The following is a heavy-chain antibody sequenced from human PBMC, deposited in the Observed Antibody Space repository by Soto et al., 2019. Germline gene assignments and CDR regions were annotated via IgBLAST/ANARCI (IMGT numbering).Heavy chain of an antibody. D-gene: IGHD1-7*01. Sequence: ASVKVSCKASGGTFSSYAISWVRQAPGQGLEWMGGIIPILGIANYAQKFQGRVTITADKSTSTAYMELSSLRSEDTAVYYCARGSAYNWNYVAFDIWGQGTMVTVSS. CDR3: ARGSAYNWNYVAFDI. CDR2: IIPILGIA. CDR1: GGTFSSYA. J-gene: IGHJ3*02. V-gene: IGHV1-69*10.